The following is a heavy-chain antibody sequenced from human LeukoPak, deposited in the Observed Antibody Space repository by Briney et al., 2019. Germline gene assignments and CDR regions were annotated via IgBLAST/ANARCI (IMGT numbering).Heavy chain of an antibody. CDR3: ARAVVAATLD. J-gene: IGHJ4*02. V-gene: IGHV3-74*03. D-gene: IGHD2-15*01. Sequence: GSLRLSCAASGFTFSSYWMHWVRQAPGKGLVWVSHINSDGSTTTYADSVKGRFTISRDNAKNTLYLQMNSLRAEDTAVYYCARAVVAATLDWGQGTLVTVSS. CDR2: INSDGSTT. CDR1: GFTFSSYW.